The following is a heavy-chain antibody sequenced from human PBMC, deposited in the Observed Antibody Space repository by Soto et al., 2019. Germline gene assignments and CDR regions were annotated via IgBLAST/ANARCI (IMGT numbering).Heavy chain of an antibody. CDR1: GDSLTSRDYY. J-gene: IGHJ6*02. V-gene: IGHV4-61*08. Sequence: SETLSLTCTVSGDSLTSRDYYWIWIRQPPGKGLECIGYISYSGNTNYNPSLKSRVTISVDPSKSQLSLKLSSVTTADPAVHFSARDRGQVRPYTYGSNNKYYYVVEVWGQGTTFTVSS. CDR3: ARDRGQVRPYTYGSNNKYYYVVEV. D-gene: IGHD5-18*01. CDR2: ISYSGNT.